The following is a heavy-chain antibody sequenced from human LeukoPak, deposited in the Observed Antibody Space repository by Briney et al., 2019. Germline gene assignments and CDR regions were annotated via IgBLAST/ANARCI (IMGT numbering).Heavy chain of an antibody. CDR2: ISSSADTI. V-gene: IGHV3-48*03. CDR1: GFIFSSDE. J-gene: IGHJ4*02. Sequence: TGGSLRLSCAASGFIFSSDEMTWVCQAPGKGLESVSFISSSADTILYADSVKGRFTISRDNGKNALYLQMNSLRAEDTAVYYCTKERGSYWGQGTLVTVSS. CDR3: TKERGSY.